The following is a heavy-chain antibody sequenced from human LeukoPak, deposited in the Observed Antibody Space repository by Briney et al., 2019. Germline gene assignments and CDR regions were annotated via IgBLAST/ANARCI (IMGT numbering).Heavy chain of an antibody. CDR1: GASISSSY. J-gene: IGHJ4*02. CDR3: ARGYFDVVGYSNPFDC. CDR2: VHYTGGA. Sequence: PSETLSLTCTVSGASISSSYWSWIRQSPEKGLEWIGYVHYTGGANYNPSLKSRVTISVDTSKHQFSLTLSSVTAADTAMYYCARGYFDVVGYSNPFDCWGQGALVTVSS. V-gene: IGHV4-59*01. D-gene: IGHD3-22*01.